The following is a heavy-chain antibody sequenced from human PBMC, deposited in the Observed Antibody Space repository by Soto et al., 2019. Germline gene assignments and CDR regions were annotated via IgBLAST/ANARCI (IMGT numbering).Heavy chain of an antibody. Sequence: QVQLVQSGAEVKKHGSSVKVSCKASGGTFSSYSINWVRQAPGQGLEWMGEIIPIFGTANYAQKFQGRVTITADESTSTAYMELSSLRSEDTAVYYCARDGGRHSGGIDYWGQGPLVTVSS. V-gene: IGHV1-69*01. J-gene: IGHJ4*02. CDR2: IIPIFGTA. D-gene: IGHD1-26*01. CDR3: ARDGGRHSGGIDY. CDR1: GGTFSSYS.